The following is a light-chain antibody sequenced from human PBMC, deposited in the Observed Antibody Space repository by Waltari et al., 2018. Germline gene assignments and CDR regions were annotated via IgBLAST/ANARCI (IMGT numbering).Light chain of an antibody. Sequence: DIVMTQSPDSLAVSLGARATINCKSSQSLFYSPKNETYFAWYQKKPGQPPKGLISWASNRESWVPDRFSGSGSGTDFTLTISSLQAEDVAVYYCQQYYTHPPRTFGQGTKVQVK. J-gene: IGKJ1*01. CDR3: QQYYTHPPRT. CDR1: QSLFYSPKNETY. V-gene: IGKV4-1*01. CDR2: WAS.